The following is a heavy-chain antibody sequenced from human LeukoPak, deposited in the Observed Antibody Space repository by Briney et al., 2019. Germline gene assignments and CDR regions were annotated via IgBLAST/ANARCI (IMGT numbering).Heavy chain of an antibody. J-gene: IGHJ6*03. CDR2: IIPVFDTA. V-gene: IGHV1-69*01. CDR1: GGTFSTFG. CDR3: ARDVYDFLSGYSIENYYYYMDV. Sequence: ASVKVSCKASGGTFSTFGISWVRQAPGQGLEWMGGIIPVFDTANYAQKFHDRVTITADESTSTAYMELSSLRSEDTAVYYCARDVYDFLSGYSIENYYYYMDVWGKGTTVTVSS. D-gene: IGHD3-3*01.